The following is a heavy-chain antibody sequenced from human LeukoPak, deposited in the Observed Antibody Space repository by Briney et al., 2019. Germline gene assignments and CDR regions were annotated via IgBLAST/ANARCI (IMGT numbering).Heavy chain of an antibody. D-gene: IGHD3-10*01. CDR1: GFSFSSYA. CDR3: AKGVYYGSEDRDY. CDR2: IRGSGGSA. Sequence: GGSLRLSCVATGFSFSSYAMSWVRQAPGKGLGWVSGIRGSGGSAYFADSVKGRVTISRDNSKNTLYLQINSLRADDTAVYYCAKGVYYGSEDRDYWGQGTLVTVSS. J-gene: IGHJ4*02. V-gene: IGHV3-23*01.